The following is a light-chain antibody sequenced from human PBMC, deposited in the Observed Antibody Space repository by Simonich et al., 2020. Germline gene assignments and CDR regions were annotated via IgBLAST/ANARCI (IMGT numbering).Light chain of an antibody. CDR2: LGS. CDR3: MQALQTPPT. J-gene: IGKJ4*01. CDR1: QSLLHRNGYNY. Sequence: DIVMTQSPLSLPVTPGEPASISCRASQSLLHRNGYNYLDWDLQKPGQSPQLLIYLGSNRASGVPDRFSGSGSGTDFTLKISRVEAEDVGVYYCMQALQTPPTFGGGTKVEIK. V-gene: IGKV2-28*01.